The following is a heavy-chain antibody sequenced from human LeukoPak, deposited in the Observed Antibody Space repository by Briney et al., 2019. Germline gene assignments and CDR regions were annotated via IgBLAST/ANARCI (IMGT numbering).Heavy chain of an antibody. D-gene: IGHD3-10*01. CDR3: ARSGLAMVRGVIIKPNNWFDP. J-gene: IGHJ5*02. Sequence: SETLSLTCAVYGGSFSGYYWSWIRQPPGKGLEWIGSIYYSGSTYYNPSLKSRVTISVDTSKNQFSLKLSSVTAADTAVYYCARSGLAMVRGVIIKPNNWFDPWGQGTLVTVSS. CDR2: IYYSGST. CDR1: GGSFSGYY. V-gene: IGHV4-34*01.